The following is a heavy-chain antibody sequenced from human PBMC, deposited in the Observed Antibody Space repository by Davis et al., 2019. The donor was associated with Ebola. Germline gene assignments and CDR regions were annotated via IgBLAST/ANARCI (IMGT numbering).Heavy chain of an antibody. V-gene: IGHV4-30-4*01. CDR2: IYYSGST. J-gene: IGHJ5*02. D-gene: IGHD6-13*01. CDR1: GGSISSGDYY. CDR3: ARHAPGVTSAGTEWFDP. Sequence: SETLSLTCTVSGGSISSGDYYWSWIRQPPGKGLEWIGYIYYSGSTYYNPSLKSRVTIFVDTSKNQFSLKLSSVTAADTAVYYCARHAPGVTSAGTEWFDPWGQGTLVTVSS.